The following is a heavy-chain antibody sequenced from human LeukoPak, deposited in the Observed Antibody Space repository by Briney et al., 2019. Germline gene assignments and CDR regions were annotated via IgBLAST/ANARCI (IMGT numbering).Heavy chain of an antibody. Sequence: SGGSLRLSCAASGVTLSDHHMDWVRQAPGKGLEWVGRTRSKARRYTTEFAASVKGRFAIARDDSKNSMYLQMNNLKTEDTAVYYCTRDDGVGDNTAFDIWGQETLVTVSS. CDR2: TRSKARRYTT. CDR3: TRDDGVGDNTAFDI. D-gene: IGHD3-3*01. CDR1: GVTLSDHH. V-gene: IGHV3-72*01. J-gene: IGHJ3*02.